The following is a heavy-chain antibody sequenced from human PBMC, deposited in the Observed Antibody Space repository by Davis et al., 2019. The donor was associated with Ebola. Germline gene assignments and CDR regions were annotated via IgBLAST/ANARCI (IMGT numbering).Heavy chain of an antibody. CDR2: IKSETDGGTR. V-gene: IGHV3-15*01. D-gene: IGHD2-2*01. J-gene: IGHJ1*01. Sequence: PGGSLRLSCAASGFTVSSVWMSWVRHVPGKGLEWVGRIKSETDGGTRDYAAPVKGRFTISGDDSKNTLFLQMDSLKTEDTAVYYCTMDRDRCSNTVCHQFRDWGQGTLVTVTS. CDR1: GFTVSSVW. CDR3: TMDRDRCSNTVCHQFRD.